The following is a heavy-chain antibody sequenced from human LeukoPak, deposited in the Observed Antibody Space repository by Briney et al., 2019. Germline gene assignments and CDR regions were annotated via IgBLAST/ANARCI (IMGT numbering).Heavy chain of an antibody. CDR3: VRLRRNSDRSGYYYYYNY. D-gene: IGHD3-22*01. V-gene: IGHV3-20*04. CDR2: ISANGGFI. J-gene: IGHJ4*02. CDR1: GFNFYDHA. Sequence: GGSLRLSCAVSGFNFYDHAIHWVRQGPGKGLEWVAGISANGGFISYGESVKGRFTISRDNAKSSLFLQMNSLRAEDTALYYCVRLRRNSDRSGYYYYYNYWGQGILVTVSS.